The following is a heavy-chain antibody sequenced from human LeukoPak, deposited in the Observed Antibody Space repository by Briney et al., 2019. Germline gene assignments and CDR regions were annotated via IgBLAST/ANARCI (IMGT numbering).Heavy chain of an antibody. D-gene: IGHD3-10*01. J-gene: IGHJ1*01. Sequence: GGSLRLSCAASGFTFSSYAMHWVRQAPGKGLEWVAVISYDGSNKYYADSVKGRFTISRDNSKNTLYLQMNSVRDEKTAVYYCAREGGNYYAEYFQHWGQGTLVTVSS. CDR3: AREGGNYYAEYFQH. CDR1: GFTFSSYA. CDR2: ISYDGSNK. V-gene: IGHV3-30*04.